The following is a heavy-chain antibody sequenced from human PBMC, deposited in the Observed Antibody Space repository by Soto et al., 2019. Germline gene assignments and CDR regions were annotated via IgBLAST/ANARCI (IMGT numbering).Heavy chain of an antibody. CDR3: ARGRFGELLSPVGHGFDP. CDR2: ISAYTGNT. J-gene: IGHJ5*02. CDR1: GYTFTSYG. V-gene: IGHV1-18*01. Sequence: QVQLVQSGAEVKKPGASVKVSCKASGYTFTSYGISWVRQAPGQGLEWMGWISAYTGNTNYAQKLQGRVTMTTDTSTSTAYMELSSLRSDDTAVYYCARGRFGELLSPVGHGFDPWGQGTLVTVSS. D-gene: IGHD3-10*01.